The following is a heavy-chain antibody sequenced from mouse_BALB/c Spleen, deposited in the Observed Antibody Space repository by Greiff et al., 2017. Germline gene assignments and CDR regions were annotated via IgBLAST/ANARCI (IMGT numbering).Heavy chain of an antibody. CDR3: VSQRKNYAMDY. Sequence: VQLQQSGAELVRPGTSVKVSCKASGYAFTNYLIEWVKQRPGQGLEWIGVINPGSGGTNYNEKFKGKATLTADKSSSTAYMQLSSLTSEDSAVYYCVSQRKNYAMDYWGQGTSVTVSS. J-gene: IGHJ4*01. CDR1: GYAFTNYL. V-gene: IGHV1-54*01. CDR2: INPGSGGT.